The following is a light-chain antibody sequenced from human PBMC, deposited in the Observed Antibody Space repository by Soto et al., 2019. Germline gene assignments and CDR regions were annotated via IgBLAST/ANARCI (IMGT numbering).Light chain of an antibody. J-gene: IGKJ1*01. CDR1: QSVSSSY. CDR3: QQYYTSAPWT. V-gene: IGKV3-20*01. CDR2: GAS. Sequence: EIVLTQSPGTLSLSPGERATLSCRASQSVSSSYFAWYQQKPGQAPRLLIYGASSRATGIPDRFSGSGSGTDFTLTISRLEPEDFAVDYCQQYYTSAPWTFGQGTKVEIK.